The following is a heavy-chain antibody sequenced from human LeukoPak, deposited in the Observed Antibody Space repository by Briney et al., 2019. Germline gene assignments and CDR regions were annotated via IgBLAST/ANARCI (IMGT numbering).Heavy chain of an antibody. CDR3: ARDYTVRKGFDY. Sequence: GGSLRLSCAASGFTFSSYEMNWVRQAPGKGLEWVSYISISGSTIYYADSVKGRFTISRGNAKNSLYLQMNSLRAEDTALYYCARDYTVRKGFDYWGQGTLVTVSS. CDR1: GFTFSSYE. CDR2: ISISGSTI. V-gene: IGHV3-48*03. J-gene: IGHJ4*02. D-gene: IGHD4-17*01.